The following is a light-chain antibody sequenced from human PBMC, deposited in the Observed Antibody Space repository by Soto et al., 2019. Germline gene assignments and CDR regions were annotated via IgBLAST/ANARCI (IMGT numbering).Light chain of an antibody. Sequence: QSALTQPASVSGSPGQSITISCIGTSSDIGTYNRVSWYQQPPGTAPKLIIYEVNNRPSGVPGRFSGSKSGNTASLIISGLQAEDEADYYCNSFTTSNTYVFGTGTKLTVL. CDR3: NSFTTSNTYV. J-gene: IGLJ1*01. V-gene: IGLV2-18*02. CDR1: SSDIGTYNR. CDR2: EVN.